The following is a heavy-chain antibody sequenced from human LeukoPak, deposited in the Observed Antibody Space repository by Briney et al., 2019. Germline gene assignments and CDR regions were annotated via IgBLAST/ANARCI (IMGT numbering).Heavy chain of an antibody. CDR2: ISGSGGST. V-gene: IGHV3-23*01. CDR1: GFTFSSYA. D-gene: IGHD5-18*01. J-gene: IGHJ4*02. Sequence: TGGSLRLSCAASGFTFSSYAMSWVRQAPGKGLEWVSAISGSGGSTYYADSVKGRFTISRDNSENTLYLQMNSLTTEDTAVYFCARALRRYGYGCMYVDYFDYWGQGTLVTVSS. CDR3: ARALRRYGYGCMYVDYFDY.